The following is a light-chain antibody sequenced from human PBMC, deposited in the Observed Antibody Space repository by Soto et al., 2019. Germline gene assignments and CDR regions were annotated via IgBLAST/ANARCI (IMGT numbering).Light chain of an antibody. CDR3: AAWDDSLNGPV. V-gene: IGLV1-44*01. CDR2: TNN. CDR1: SSNIGSNP. Sequence: QSVLTQPPSASETPGQRVTISCSGSSSNIGSNPLNWYQQLPGTAPKLLIYTNNQRPSGVPDRFSGSKSGTSASLAISGLQSEDEADYYCAAWDDSLNGPVFGGGTKLTVL. J-gene: IGLJ2*01.